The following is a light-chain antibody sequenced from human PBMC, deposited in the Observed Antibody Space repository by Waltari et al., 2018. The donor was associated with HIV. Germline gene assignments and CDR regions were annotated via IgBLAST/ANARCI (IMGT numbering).Light chain of an antibody. CDR1: RPNIAAGHD. V-gene: IGLV1-40*01. CDR2: SND. CDR3: QSYDSGLSATV. J-gene: IGLJ3*02. Sequence: QSVLTQPPSVSGAPGQRVAISCTGRRPNIAAGHDVHWYQVLPGTVPKLLILSNDTRPSGVPDRFSASKSPTSASLAITGLQPEDEADYYCQSYDSGLSATVFGGGTRLTVL.